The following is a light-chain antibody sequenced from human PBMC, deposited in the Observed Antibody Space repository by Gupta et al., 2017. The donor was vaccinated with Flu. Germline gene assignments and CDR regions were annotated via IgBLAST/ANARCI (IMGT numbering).Light chain of an antibody. V-gene: IGLV5-45*01. J-gene: IGLJ3*02. CDR3: MIWYSYAWV. CDR1: SGINVGPYR. CDR2: YNSDSEN. Sequence: CTLRSGINVGPYRMFWFQQKPGSPPQFLLRYNSDSENKRGSGVPSRFSASKDASANAGILFISGLQSDDEADYYCMIWYSYAWVFGGGTRLTVL.